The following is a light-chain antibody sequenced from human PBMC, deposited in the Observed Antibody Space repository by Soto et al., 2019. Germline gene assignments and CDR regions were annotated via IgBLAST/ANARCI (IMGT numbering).Light chain of an antibody. CDR3: QQYYSTPTWT. Sequence: DIVMTQSPDSLAVSLGERATINCKSSQSVLYSSNNKNYLAWYQQKPGKPPKLLIYWASTRESGVPDRFSGSGSGTDFTLTISSRQDEDVAVYYCQQYYSTPTWTFGQGTKVEIK. CDR1: QSVLYSSNNKNY. V-gene: IGKV4-1*01. CDR2: WAS. J-gene: IGKJ1*01.